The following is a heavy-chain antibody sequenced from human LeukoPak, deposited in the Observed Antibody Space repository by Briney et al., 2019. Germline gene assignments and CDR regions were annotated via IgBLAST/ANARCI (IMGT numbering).Heavy chain of an antibody. J-gene: IGHJ6*03. CDR1: GDSINSYY. Sequence: SETLSLTCTVSGDSINSYYWSWIRQPPGKGLEWIGYIYYSGSSNYNSSLESRVTISIDRSKNHFSLKLSSVTAADTAVYYCARGYYGSGDSERDYYYYMDVWGKGTTVTISS. V-gene: IGHV4-59*01. CDR2: IYYSGSS. D-gene: IGHD3-10*01. CDR3: ARGYYGSGDSERDYYYYMDV.